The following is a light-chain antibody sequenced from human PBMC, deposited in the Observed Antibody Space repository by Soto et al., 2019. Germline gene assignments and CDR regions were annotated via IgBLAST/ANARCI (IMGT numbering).Light chain of an antibody. J-gene: IGKJ4*02. Sequence: EIVLTQSPSTLSWSPGERATLSCRASQSVSSYLAWYQQKPGKAPRLLIYDASTRATGIPARFSGSGSGTDFTLTISSLEPEDFAVYYCQQRSNWPLTFGGGTKVEIK. V-gene: IGKV3-11*01. CDR2: DAS. CDR1: QSVSSY. CDR3: QQRSNWPLT.